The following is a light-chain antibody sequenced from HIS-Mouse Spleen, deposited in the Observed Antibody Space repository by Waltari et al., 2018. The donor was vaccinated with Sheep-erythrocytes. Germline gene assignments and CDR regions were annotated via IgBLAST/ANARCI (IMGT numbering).Light chain of an antibody. V-gene: IGLV3-1*01. CDR3: QAWDSSTVV. CDR1: KLGDKY. J-gene: IGLJ2*01. Sequence: SYELTQPPSVSVSPGQTASITCSGDKLGDKYACWYQQKPGHSPVLVIYQDSKRPSGIPERFSASNSGKTATLTISGTQAMDEADYYCQAWDSSTVVFGGGTKLTVL. CDR2: QDS.